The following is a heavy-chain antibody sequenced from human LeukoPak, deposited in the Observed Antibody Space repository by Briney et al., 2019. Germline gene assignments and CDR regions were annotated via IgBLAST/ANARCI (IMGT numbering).Heavy chain of an antibody. Sequence: GGSLRLSCAASGFTFSSYWMNWARQAPGKGLEWVALIRGTPYGGTTEYAASVKGRFTISRDDSKSIAYLQMNSLKTEDTAVYYCTRAGKPPYFDYWGQGTLVIVSS. CDR2: IRGTPYGGTT. CDR1: GFTFSSYW. J-gene: IGHJ4*02. V-gene: IGHV3-49*04. CDR3: TRAGKPPYFDY.